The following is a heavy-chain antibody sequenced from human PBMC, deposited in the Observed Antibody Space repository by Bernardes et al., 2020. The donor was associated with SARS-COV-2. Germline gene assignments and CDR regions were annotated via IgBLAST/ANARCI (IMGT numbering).Heavy chain of an antibody. CDR3: AREWNSFDY. J-gene: IGHJ4*02. D-gene: IGHD1-1*01. Sequence: SETLSLTCSVSGDSISSYYWSWIRQPPGKGLEWIGFIYHTGSTSYNPALKSRVTISIDTSKSQSSLKLNSVTAADTAVYYCAREWNSFDYWGQGTLVTVSS. CDR2: IYHTGST. V-gene: IGHV4-59*01. CDR1: GDSISSYY.